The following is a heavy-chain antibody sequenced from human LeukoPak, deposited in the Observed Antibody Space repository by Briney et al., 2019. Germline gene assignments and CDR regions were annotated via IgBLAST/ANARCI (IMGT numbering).Heavy chain of an antibody. CDR2: ISYDGSNK. V-gene: IGHV3-30*18. J-gene: IGHJ6*02. CDR3: AKDDDGMDV. Sequence: PGGSLRLSCAASGFTFSSYGMHWVRQAPGKGLEWVAVISYDGSNKYYADSVKGRFTISRDNSKNTLYLQMNSLRAEDTAVYYCAKDDDGMDVWGQGTTVTVSS. CDR1: GFTFSSYG.